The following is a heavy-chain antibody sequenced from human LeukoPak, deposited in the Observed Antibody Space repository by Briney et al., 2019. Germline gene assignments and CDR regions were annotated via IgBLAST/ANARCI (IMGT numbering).Heavy chain of an antibody. D-gene: IGHD3-22*01. CDR2: IWYDGSNK. Sequence: GGSLRLSCAASGFTFSSCGMHWVRQAPGKGLEWVAVIWYDGSNKYYADSVKGRFTISRGNSKNTLYLQMNSLRAEDTAVYYWARSVSTGSTVYFFRIFDYWGQGTLVTVSS. CDR1: GFTFSSCG. CDR3: ARSVSTGSTVYFFRIFDY. V-gene: IGHV3-33*01. J-gene: IGHJ4*02.